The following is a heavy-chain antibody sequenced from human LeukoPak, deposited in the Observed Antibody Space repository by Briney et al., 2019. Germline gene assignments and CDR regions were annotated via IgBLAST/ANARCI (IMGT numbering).Heavy chain of an antibody. J-gene: IGHJ4*02. V-gene: IGHV3-23*01. CDR3: VKGEVADPGY. CDR1: GLTFSSYA. Sequence: PGGSLRLSCAASGLTFSSYAMSWVRQAPGKGLEWVSAISGSGGSTYYADSVKGRFTISRDNSKHTVYMQMNSLRAEDTAVYYCVKGEVADPGYWGQGTLVTVSS. D-gene: IGHD6-19*01. CDR2: ISGSGGST.